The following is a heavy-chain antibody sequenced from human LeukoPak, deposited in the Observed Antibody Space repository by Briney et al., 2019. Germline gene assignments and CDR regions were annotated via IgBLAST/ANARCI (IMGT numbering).Heavy chain of an antibody. Sequence: SETLSLTCTVSGGSISGWYWSWIRQPPGKGLEWIGNIYGSGYTNYNPSLKSRVTMSIDTSKNHFSLKLTSVTAADTATYYCARETSLAGFASGLGFNYWGQGILVSVSS. J-gene: IGHJ4*02. CDR1: GGSISGWY. D-gene: IGHD6-19*01. V-gene: IGHV4-59*01. CDR2: IYGSGYT. CDR3: ARETSLAGFASGLGFNY.